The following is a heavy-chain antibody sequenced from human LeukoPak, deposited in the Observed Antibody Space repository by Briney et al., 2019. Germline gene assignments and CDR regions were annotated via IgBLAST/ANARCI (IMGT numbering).Heavy chain of an antibody. CDR3: AKGEYYYDSSGYVDY. V-gene: IGHV3-30*18. Sequence: GRSLRLSCAASGFTFSSYGMHWVRQAPGKGLEWVAVISYDGSNKYYAESVKGRFTISRDNSKNTLYLQMNSLRAEDTAVYYCAKGEYYYDSSGYVDYWGQGTLVTVSS. CDR2: ISYDGSNK. CDR1: GFTFSSYG. D-gene: IGHD3-22*01. J-gene: IGHJ4*02.